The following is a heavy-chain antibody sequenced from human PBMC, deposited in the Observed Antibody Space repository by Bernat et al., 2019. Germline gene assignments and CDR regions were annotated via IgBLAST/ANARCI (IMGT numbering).Heavy chain of an antibody. CDR2: IRSKAYSYAT. CDR1: GFPFRDSS. D-gene: IGHD2-15*01. V-gene: IGHV3-73*01. J-gene: IGHJ4*02. Sequence: EVQLVESGGGLVQPGGSLKLSCAASGFPFRDSSIHWVRQASGKGLEWVGRIRSKAYSYATTYAASVKDRFTISRDDSKNTAYPQMNSLKTDDTAVYYCSRRHCSGGSCYSDYWGQGTLVTVSS. CDR3: SRRHCSGGSCYSDY.